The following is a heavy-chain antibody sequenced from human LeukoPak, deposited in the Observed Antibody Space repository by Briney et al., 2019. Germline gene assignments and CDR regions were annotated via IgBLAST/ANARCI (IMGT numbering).Heavy chain of an antibody. V-gene: IGHV3-23*01. Sequence: TGGSLRLSCAASGFTFSSYAMSWVRQAPGKGLEWVSAISGSGGSTYYADSVKGRFTISRDNSKNTLYLQMNSLRAEDTAVYYCAKDEARITIFGVVANYYGMDVWGQGTTVTVSS. D-gene: IGHD3-3*01. J-gene: IGHJ6*02. CDR1: GFTFSSYA. CDR3: AKDEARITIFGVVANYYGMDV. CDR2: ISGSGGST.